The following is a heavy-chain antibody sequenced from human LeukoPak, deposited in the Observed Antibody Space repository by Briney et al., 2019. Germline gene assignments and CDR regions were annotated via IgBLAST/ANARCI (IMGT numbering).Heavy chain of an antibody. Sequence: GGSLRLSCAASGFTVSTYYMSWVRQAPGKGLEWVAVISYDGSNKYYADSVKGRFTISRDNSKNTLYLQMNSLRAEDTAVYYCAKDSVVAGRYYYYYYGMDVWGQGTTVTVSS. CDR1: GFTVSTYY. D-gene: IGHD6-19*01. J-gene: IGHJ6*02. CDR3: AKDSVVAGRYYYYYYGMDV. CDR2: ISYDGSNK. V-gene: IGHV3-30*18.